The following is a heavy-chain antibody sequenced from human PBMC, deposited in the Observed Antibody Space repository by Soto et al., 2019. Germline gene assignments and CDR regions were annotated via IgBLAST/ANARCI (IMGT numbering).Heavy chain of an antibody. CDR1: GYTFSSYA. CDR3: ARRYYYDSSGYYPTRYNWFDP. Sequence: QVQLVQSGAEVKKPGASVKVSCKASGYTFSSYAISWVRQAPGQGLEWMGGIIPIFGTANYAQKFQGRVTITADKSTSTAYMELSSLRSEDTAVYYCARRYYYDSSGYYPTRYNWFDPWGQGTLVTVSS. V-gene: IGHV1-69*06. CDR2: IIPIFGTA. J-gene: IGHJ5*02. D-gene: IGHD3-22*01.